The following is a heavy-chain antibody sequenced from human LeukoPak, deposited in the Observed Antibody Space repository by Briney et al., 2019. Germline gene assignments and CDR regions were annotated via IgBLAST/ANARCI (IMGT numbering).Heavy chain of an antibody. Sequence: SVKVSCKASGGTFSSYAISWVRQAPGQGLEWMGGVIPIFGTANYAQKFQGRVTITTDESTSTAYMELSSLRSEDTAVYYCASLRLQGEMATDYWGQGTLVTVSS. D-gene: IGHD5-24*01. CDR1: GGTFSSYA. V-gene: IGHV1-69*05. CDR3: ASLRLQGEMATDY. J-gene: IGHJ4*02. CDR2: VIPIFGTA.